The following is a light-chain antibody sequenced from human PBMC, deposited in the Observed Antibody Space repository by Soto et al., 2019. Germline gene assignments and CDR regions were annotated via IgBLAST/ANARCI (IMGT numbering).Light chain of an antibody. V-gene: IGKV3-20*01. CDR3: QQYGSSSYT. Sequence: EIVLTQSPGTLSLSPEERATLSCRGSQSVSRSYLAWYQQKAGQAPRLLIYETSSRATDIPDRFSGSGSGTVFTLTISRLEPEDFAVYYCQQYGSSSYTFGQGTKLEI. CDR2: ETS. CDR1: QSVSRSY. J-gene: IGKJ2*01.